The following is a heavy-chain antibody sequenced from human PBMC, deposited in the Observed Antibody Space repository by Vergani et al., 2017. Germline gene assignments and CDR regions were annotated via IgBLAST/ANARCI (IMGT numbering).Heavy chain of an antibody. CDR1: CDSISSNNC. J-gene: IGHJ4*02. CDR3: ETIGYRRWGYYFDY. D-gene: IGHD2-2*02. CDR2: ICHTEDT. V-gene: IGHV4-4*03. Sequence: QVQLQESGPGLVKPPGTLSLPCAVSCDSISSNNCWTWVRQPPGKGLEWIGEICHTEDTKYSPSLKSRVTVSVDESRNLFSLRLNSVTAADTAVYYCETIGYRRWGYYFDYWGQGILVTVSS.